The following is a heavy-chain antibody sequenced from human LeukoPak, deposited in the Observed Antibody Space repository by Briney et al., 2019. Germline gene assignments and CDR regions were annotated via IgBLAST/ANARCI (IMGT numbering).Heavy chain of an antibody. CDR2: IYYSGST. V-gene: IGHV4-39*07. Sequence: PSETLSLTCTVSGGSMSSSSYYWGWIRQPPGKGLEWIGSIYYSGSTNYNPSLKSRVTISVDTSKNQFSLKLSSVTAADTAVYYCARVLWAKSWWFDPWGQGTLVTVSS. CDR1: GGSMSSSSYY. D-gene: IGHD3-10*01. CDR3: ARVLWAKSWWFDP. J-gene: IGHJ5*02.